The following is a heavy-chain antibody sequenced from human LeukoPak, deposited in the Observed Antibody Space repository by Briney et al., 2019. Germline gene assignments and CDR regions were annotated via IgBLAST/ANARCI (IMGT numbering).Heavy chain of an antibody. D-gene: IGHD3-16*01. CDR1: GFNFSPYG. J-gene: IGHJ6*02. CDR2: ISGSTRIM. CDR3: ARDSDYVWGTFDGLDV. V-gene: IGHV3-48*01. Sequence: GGSLRLSCEASGFNFSPYGMNWVRQAPGKGLEWVSYISGSTRIMYYGDSVKGRFTIARDNARKTLHLQMNSLRAEDTAVYFCARDSDYVWGTFDGLDVWGLGTTVTVSS.